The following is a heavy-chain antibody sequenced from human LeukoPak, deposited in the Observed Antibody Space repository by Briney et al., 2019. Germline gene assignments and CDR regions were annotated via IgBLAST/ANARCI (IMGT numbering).Heavy chain of an antibody. Sequence: KPSETLSLTCTVSGGSISSYYWSWIRQPPGKGLEWIGYIYYSGSTNYNPSLKSRVTISVDTSKNQFSLKLSSETAADTAVYYCARDRGSYYYDSSGFDPWGQGTLVTVSS. CDR2: IYYSGST. J-gene: IGHJ5*02. CDR3: ARDRGSYYYDSSGFDP. D-gene: IGHD3-22*01. CDR1: GGSISSYY. V-gene: IGHV4-59*01.